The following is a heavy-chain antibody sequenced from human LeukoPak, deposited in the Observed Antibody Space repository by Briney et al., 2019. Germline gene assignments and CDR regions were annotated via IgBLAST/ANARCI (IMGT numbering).Heavy chain of an antibody. CDR3: ARGYYDSSGYGFDY. D-gene: IGHD3-22*01. Sequence: PSETLSLTCAVSGGSISRGGYYWRWIRQPRGKGLEWIGYIYYSGSTNYNPSLKSQFTISVDTSKNKCDRKLSSVTAAETAVYYCARGYYDSSGYGFDYCGQGTPVTVSS. J-gene: IGHJ4*02. V-gene: IGHV4-61*08. CDR1: GGSISRGGYY. CDR2: IYYSGST.